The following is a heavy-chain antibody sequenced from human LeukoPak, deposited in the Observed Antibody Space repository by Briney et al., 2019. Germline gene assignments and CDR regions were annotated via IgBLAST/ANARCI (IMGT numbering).Heavy chain of an antibody. CDR2: IYYSGST. D-gene: IGHD2-2*01. Sequence: SETLSLTCTVSGGSISSGGYYWSWIRQHPGKGLEWIGYIYYSGSTYYNPSLKSRVTISVDTSKNQFSLKLSSVTAAGTAVYYCARDRGAAAENWFDPWGQGTLVTVSS. J-gene: IGHJ5*02. CDR3: ARDRGAAAENWFDP. CDR1: GGSISSGGYY. V-gene: IGHV4-31*03.